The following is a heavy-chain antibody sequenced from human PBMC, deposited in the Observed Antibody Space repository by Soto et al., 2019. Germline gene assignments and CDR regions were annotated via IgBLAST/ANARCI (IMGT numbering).Heavy chain of an antibody. V-gene: IGHV1-3*01. CDR1: GYTFTTFD. Sequence: QVLLVQSGAEVKKPGASVQISCKASGYTFTTFDIHWVRQAPGQRLEWMGYINANNGNAKYSQRFQGRATFTRDTFATTGYMDLSSLISEDTALYYCVVSRGWWAFHHWGQGTLVTVSS. CDR3: VVSRGWWAFHH. J-gene: IGHJ4*02. CDR2: INANNGNA. D-gene: IGHD6-13*01.